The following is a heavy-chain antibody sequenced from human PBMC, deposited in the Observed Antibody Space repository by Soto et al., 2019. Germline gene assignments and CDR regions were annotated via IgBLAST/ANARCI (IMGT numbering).Heavy chain of an antibody. D-gene: IGHD3-16*01. V-gene: IGHV1-18*01. J-gene: IGHJ5*02. CDR2: ISAYNGDT. CDR3: ARQALRITRAAQKCFDP. CDR1: GYTXTTYS. Sequence: SXKVSFKAAGYTXTTYSIDSVRQAPGQGLEWMGWISAYNGDTYYAQNFQGRVTMTTDTSTSTAYMELRSLRSDDTPIYYSARQALRITRAAQKCFDPWGQGTLGTVSS.